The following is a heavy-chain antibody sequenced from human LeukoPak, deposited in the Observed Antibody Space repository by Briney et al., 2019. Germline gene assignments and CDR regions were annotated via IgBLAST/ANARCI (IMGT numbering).Heavy chain of an antibody. V-gene: IGHV4-59*08. CDR3: ARFFWSGSKGLDY. CDR2: IYYSGST. J-gene: IGHJ4*02. D-gene: IGHD3-3*01. Sequence: SETLSLTCTVSGGSISSYYWSWIRQPPGKGLEWIGYIYYSGSTIYNPSLKSRATISVDTSKNQFSLKLSSVTAADTAVYYCARFFWSGSKGLDYWGQGTLVTVSS. CDR1: GGSISSYY.